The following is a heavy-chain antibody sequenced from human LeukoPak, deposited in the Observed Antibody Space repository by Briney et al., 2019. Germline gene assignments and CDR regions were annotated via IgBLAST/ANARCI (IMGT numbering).Heavy chain of an antibody. CDR2: ISGSGGGT. CDR3: AKGSFSSGTTT. D-gene: IGHD1-1*01. V-gene: IGHV3-23*01. CDR1: GFTFSSYA. J-gene: IGHJ5*02. Sequence: GGSLRLSCAASGFTFSSYAMSWVRQAPGKGLEWVSAISGSGGGTYYADSVKGRFTISRDNSKNTLYLQMNSLRAEDTAVYYCAKGSFSSGTTTWGQGTLVTVSS.